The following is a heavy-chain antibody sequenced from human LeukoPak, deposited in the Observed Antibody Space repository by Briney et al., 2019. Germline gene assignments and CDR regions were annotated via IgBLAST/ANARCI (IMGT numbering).Heavy chain of an antibody. V-gene: IGHV1-69*01. CDR2: IIPIFGTA. J-gene: IGHJ5*02. Sequence: ASVKVSCKASGGTFSSYAISWVRQAPGQGLEWMGGIIPIFGTANYAQKFQGRVTITADESMSTAYMELSSLRSEDTAVYYCARDSDIVVVPAANWFDPWRQGTLVTVSS. D-gene: IGHD2-2*01. CDR1: GGTFSSYA. CDR3: ARDSDIVVVPAANWFDP.